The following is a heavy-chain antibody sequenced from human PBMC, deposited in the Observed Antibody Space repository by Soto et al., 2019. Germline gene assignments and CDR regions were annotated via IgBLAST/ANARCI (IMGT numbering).Heavy chain of an antibody. D-gene: IGHD3-22*01. J-gene: IGHJ6*02. CDR1: VFSLKNHF. Sequence: LSXRASVFSLKNHFVHWVRQAPGKGLDWVAVISYDGNNKYYADSVKGRLTISRDNSKNTVYLEMNNLRAEDTAMYYCAKGGSGNYLTYYYYYGMDFWGQGTTVTVSS. CDR2: ISYDGNNK. CDR3: AKGGSGNYLTYYYYYGMDF. V-gene: IGHV3-30*18.